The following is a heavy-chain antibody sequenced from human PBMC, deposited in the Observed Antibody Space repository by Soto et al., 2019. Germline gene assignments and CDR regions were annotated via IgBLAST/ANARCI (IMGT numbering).Heavy chain of an antibody. Sequence: PSETLSLTCTVSGASVRSDAFYWGWIRQPPGKGLEWIGYAFYNGSTIYNPSLESRVTISVDTSKNQFSLKMNFVTAADTAVYYCAREGIRVASATASHYYGMDIWGQGTTVTVSS. CDR2: AFYNGST. V-gene: IGHV4-61*08. D-gene: IGHD5-18*01. CDR1: GASVRSDAFY. J-gene: IGHJ6*02. CDR3: AREGIRVASATASHYYGMDI.